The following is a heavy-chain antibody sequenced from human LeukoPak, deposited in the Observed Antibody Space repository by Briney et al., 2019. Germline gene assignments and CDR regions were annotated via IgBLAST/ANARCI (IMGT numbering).Heavy chain of an antibody. CDR3: ARDPRGYCSSTSCHPWFDP. CDR1: GFTFSDYY. D-gene: IGHD2-2*01. CDR2: ISSSSSTI. J-gene: IGHJ5*02. Sequence: GGSLRLSCAASGFTFSDYYMSWIRQATGQGLEWVSYISSSSSTIYYADSAKGRFTISRDNAKDSLYLQMNSLRAEDTAVYYCARDPRGYCSSTSCHPWFDPWGQGTLVTVSS. V-gene: IGHV3-11*01.